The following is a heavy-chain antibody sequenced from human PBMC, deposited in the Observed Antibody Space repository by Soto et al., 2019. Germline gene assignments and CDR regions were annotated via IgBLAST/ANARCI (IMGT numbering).Heavy chain of an antibody. J-gene: IGHJ5*02. CDR2: INHTGGT. V-gene: IGHV4-34*01. CDR1: GGSVNVYY. D-gene: IGHD3-3*01. CDR3: ATRITVFGLLIPPFDP. Sequence: SETLSLTCAVYGGSVNVYYWNWMRDPPGKGLEWIGEINHTGGTHYNPSLKSRVTMSVDTSKNQFSLRLSSVTAADTAIYYCATRITVFGLLIPPFDPWGQGTQVTVSS.